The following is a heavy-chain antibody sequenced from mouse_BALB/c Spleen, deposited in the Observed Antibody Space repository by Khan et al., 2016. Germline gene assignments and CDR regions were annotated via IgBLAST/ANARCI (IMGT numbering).Heavy chain of an antibody. V-gene: IGHV5-17*02. D-gene: IGHD2-14*01. CDR2: ISSGSRTI. J-gene: IGHJ3*01. Sequence: EVELVESGGGLVQPGGSRKLSCAASGFTFSSFGMHWVRQAPEKGLEWVAYISSGSRTIYYADTVKGRFTISRDNPKNTLFLQMTSLRSEDTAMYYCARFYVQDYSRYDGAWFAYWGQGTLVTVSA. CDR3: ARFYVQDYSRYDGAWFAY. CDR1: GFTFSSFG.